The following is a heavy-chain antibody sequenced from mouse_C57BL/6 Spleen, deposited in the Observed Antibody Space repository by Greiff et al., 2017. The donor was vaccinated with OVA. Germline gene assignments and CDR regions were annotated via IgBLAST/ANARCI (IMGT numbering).Heavy chain of an antibody. V-gene: IGHV3-6*01. D-gene: IGHD4-1*01. Sequence: EVKLVESGPGLVKPSQSLSLTCSVTGYSITSGYYWNWIRQFPGNKLEWMGYISYDGSNNYNPSLKNRISITRDTSKNQFFLKLNSVTTEDTATYYCVTGYWYFDVWGTGTTVTVSS. CDR1: GYSITSGYY. CDR3: VTGYWYFDV. CDR2: ISYDGSN. J-gene: IGHJ1*03.